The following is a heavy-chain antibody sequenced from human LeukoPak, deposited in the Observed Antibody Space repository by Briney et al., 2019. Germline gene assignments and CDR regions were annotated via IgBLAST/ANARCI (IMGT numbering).Heavy chain of an antibody. CDR2: IGNDGTNR. Sequence: PGGSLRLSCAASGFTFSTYSMNWVRQAPGKGLEWVASIGNDGTNRNHVDSVKGRFTISRDNSKNTVFLQMDSLRPEDTAIYYCAKSWSGYYHYYMDVWGTGTTVTVSS. CDR1: GFTFSTYS. V-gene: IGHV3-30*02. J-gene: IGHJ6*03. D-gene: IGHD3-3*01. CDR3: AKSWSGYYHYYMDV.